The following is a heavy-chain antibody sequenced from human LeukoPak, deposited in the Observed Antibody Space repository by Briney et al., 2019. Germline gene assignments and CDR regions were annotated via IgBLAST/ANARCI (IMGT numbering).Heavy chain of an antibody. J-gene: IGHJ4*02. Sequence: ASVKVSCKASGYTFTSYAMHWVRQAPGQGLEWMGWINAGNGNTKYSQKFQGRVTIIRDTSGSTAYMELSSLRSEDTAVYYCARDYGLLYSSGLDYWGQGTLVTVSS. CDR3: ARDYGLLYSSGLDY. CDR2: INAGNGNT. CDR1: GYTFTSYA. D-gene: IGHD6-19*01. V-gene: IGHV1-3*01.